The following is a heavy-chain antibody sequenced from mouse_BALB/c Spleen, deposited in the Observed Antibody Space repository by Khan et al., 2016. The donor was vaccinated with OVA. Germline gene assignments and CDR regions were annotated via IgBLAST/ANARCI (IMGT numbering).Heavy chain of an antibody. J-gene: IGHJ2*01. CDR2: INPTTGYT. CDR3: ARSGLRCDFDY. CDR1: GYTFINYW. V-gene: IGHV1-7*01. Sequence: QVQLQQSGAELAKPGASVKMSCKASGYTFINYWMNWVKQRPGQGLEWIGYINPTTGYTEYNLKFKDKATLTADKSSSTAHMQLSSLTSEDSAVYYCARSGLRCDFDYWGQGTTLTVSS. D-gene: IGHD1-1*01.